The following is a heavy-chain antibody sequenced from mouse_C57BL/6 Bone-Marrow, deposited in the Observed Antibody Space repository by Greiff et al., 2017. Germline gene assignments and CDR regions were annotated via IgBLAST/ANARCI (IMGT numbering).Heavy chain of an antibody. CDR1: GFTFSDYG. Sequence: DVKLVESGGGLVQPGGSLKLSCAASGFTFSDYGMAWVRQAPRKGLEWVAFISNLACSTYYADTVTGRFTLSRENAKNTLYLEMSSLMSEDTAMYDCARRDNSYWYFDVWGTETTGTVSS. CDR2: ISNLACST. J-gene: IGHJ1*03. CDR3: ARRDNSYWYFDV. V-gene: IGHV5-15*04. D-gene: IGHD1-3*01.